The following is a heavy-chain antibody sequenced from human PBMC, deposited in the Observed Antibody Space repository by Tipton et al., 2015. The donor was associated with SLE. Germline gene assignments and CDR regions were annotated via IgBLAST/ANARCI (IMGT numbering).Heavy chain of an antibody. CDR3: ATHTTGSWCGDCYDY. V-gene: IGHV4-39*07. CDR1: FGSITSSGSS. Sequence: TLSLTCTVSFGSITSSGSSWGWVRQPPGKRLEWIGTFHSTGNTYYNPSLLSRVTISLYTSKNQFFLKLSSVTAADTAVYYCATHTTGSWCGDCYDYWGQGTLVTVSS. J-gene: IGHJ4*02. D-gene: IGHD2-21*01. CDR2: FHSTGNT.